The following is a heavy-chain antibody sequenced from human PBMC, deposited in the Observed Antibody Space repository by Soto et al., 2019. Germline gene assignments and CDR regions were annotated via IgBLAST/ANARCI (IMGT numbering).Heavy chain of an antibody. CDR3: ARHSDIYRQGIAVAGIDY. Sequence: SETLSLTCTVSGGSISSSSYYWGWIRQPPGKGLEWIGSIYYSGSTYYNPSLKSRVTISVDTSKNQFSLKLSSVTAADTAVYYCARHSDIYRQGIAVAGIDYWGQGTLVTVSS. CDR1: GGSISSSSYY. V-gene: IGHV4-39*01. D-gene: IGHD6-19*01. CDR2: IYYSGST. J-gene: IGHJ4*02.